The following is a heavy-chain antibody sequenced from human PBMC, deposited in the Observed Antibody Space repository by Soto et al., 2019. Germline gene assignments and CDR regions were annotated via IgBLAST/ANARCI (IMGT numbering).Heavy chain of an antibody. D-gene: IGHD6-6*01. V-gene: IGHV3-21*01. CDR3: ARAEYSSSSEFDY. J-gene: IGHJ4*02. Sequence: NPGGSLRLSCAASGFTFSSYSMNWVRQAPGKGLEWVSSISSSSSYIYYADSVKGRFTISRDNAKNSLYLQMNSLRAEDTAVYYCARAEYSSSSEFDYWGQGTLVTVSS. CDR2: ISSSSSYI. CDR1: GFTFSSYS.